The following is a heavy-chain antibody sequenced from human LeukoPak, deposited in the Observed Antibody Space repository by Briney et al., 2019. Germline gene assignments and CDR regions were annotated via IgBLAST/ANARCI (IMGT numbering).Heavy chain of an antibody. CDR2: IYSGGST. CDR1: GFTVSSNY. CDR3: ARDSTTTASFDY. V-gene: IGHV3-53*01. Sequence: PGGSLRLSCAASGFTVSSNYMSWVRQAQGKGLEWVSVIYSGGSTYYADSVKGRFTISRDNSKNTLYLQMNSLRAEDTAVYYCARDSTTTASFDYWGQGTLVTVSS. J-gene: IGHJ4*02. D-gene: IGHD4-17*01.